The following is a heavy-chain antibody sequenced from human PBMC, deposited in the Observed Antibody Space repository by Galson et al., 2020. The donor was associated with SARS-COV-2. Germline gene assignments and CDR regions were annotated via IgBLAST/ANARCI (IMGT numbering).Heavy chain of an antibody. Sequence: ASVKVPCKASGYTFTNYEINWVRQAPGQGLAWMGWMNPNSGNTGYAQKFQGRVTMTRTTSISTAYMELNSLTSEDTAVYYCARSYDDFATWFDPWGQGTLVTVSS. CDR1: GYTFTNYE. CDR2: MNPNSGNT. V-gene: IGHV1-8*01. J-gene: IGHJ5*02. D-gene: IGHD4-17*01. CDR3: ARSYDDFATWFDP.